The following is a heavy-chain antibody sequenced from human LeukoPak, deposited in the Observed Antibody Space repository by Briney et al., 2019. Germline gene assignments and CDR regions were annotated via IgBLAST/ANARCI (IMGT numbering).Heavy chain of an antibody. V-gene: IGHV1-2*02. CDR3: ARAMNSWFLLDLDY. CDR1: GYTFTAYY. J-gene: IGHJ4*02. D-gene: IGHD3-22*01. CDR2: IDPNSGDT. Sequence: ASVKVSCKASGYTFTAYYIHWVRQAPGQGLEWMGWIDPNSGDTKYVEKFRGRVTMTRDTSFSTAYVALSSLRSDDTAMYYCARAMNSWFLLDLDYWGQGNLVTVSS.